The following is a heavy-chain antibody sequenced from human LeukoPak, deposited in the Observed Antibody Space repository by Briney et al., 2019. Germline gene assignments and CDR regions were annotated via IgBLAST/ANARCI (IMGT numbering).Heavy chain of an antibody. CDR2: VNPDSGDT. V-gene: IGHV1-8*01. D-gene: IGHD1-1*01. J-gene: IGHJ4*02. CDR1: GYTFTNYD. CDR3: TRDWTY. Sequence: ASVKVSCKTSGYTFTNYDINWVRQAAGQGLEWMGWVNPDSGDTGFAQKFQGRLTITTNTSARVAYMEVTSLSSEDTAVYYCTRDWTYWGPGTLVTVSS.